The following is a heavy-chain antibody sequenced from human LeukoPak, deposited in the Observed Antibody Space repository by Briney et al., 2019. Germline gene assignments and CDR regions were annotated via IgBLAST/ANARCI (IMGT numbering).Heavy chain of an antibody. CDR1: GFTFSSYA. CDR3: AKITYYDFWSGSPLDY. Sequence: GGSLRLSCAASGFTFSSYAMSWVRQAPGKGLEWVSAISGSGGSTYYAGSVKGRFTISRDNSKNTLYLQMNSLRAEDTAVYYCAKITYYDFWSGSPLDYWGQGTLVTVSS. CDR2: ISGSGGST. J-gene: IGHJ4*02. V-gene: IGHV3-23*01. D-gene: IGHD3-3*01.